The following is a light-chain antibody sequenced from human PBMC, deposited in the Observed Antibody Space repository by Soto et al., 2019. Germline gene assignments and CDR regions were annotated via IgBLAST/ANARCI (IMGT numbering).Light chain of an antibody. CDR2: DVS. CDR1: SSDVGGYNY. J-gene: IGLJ2*01. V-gene: IGLV2-14*01. CDR3: SSYTSSSTLVV. Sequence: SALTQPASVSGSPGQSITISCTGTSSDVGGYNYVSWYQQHPGKAPKLMIYDVSNRPSGVSNRFSGSKSGNTASLTISGLHAEYEADYYCSSYTSSSTLVVFGGGTKLTVL.